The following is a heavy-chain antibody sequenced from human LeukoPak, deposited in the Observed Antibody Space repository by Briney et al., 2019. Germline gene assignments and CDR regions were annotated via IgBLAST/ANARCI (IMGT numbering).Heavy chain of an antibody. CDR1: GFTFSDYY. Sequence: PGGSLRLSCAASGFTFSDYYMSWIRQAPGKGLEWVSYISSSGSTIYYADSVKGRFTISRDHAKNSLYLQMNSLRAEDTAVYYCARDLGPPTAGXXXDYWGQGTLVTVSS. V-gene: IGHV3-11*01. J-gene: IGHJ4*02. CDR3: ARDLGPPTAGXXXDY. D-gene: IGHD2-21*02. CDR2: ISSSGSTI.